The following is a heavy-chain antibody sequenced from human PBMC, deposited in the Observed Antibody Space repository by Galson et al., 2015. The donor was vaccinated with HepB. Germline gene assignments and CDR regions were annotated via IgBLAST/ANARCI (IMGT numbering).Heavy chain of an antibody. V-gene: IGHV3-21*01. Sequence: SLRLSCAASGFTFSSYSMNWVRQAPGKGLEWVSSISSSSSYIYYADSVKGRFTISRDNAKNSLYLQMNSLRAEDTAVYYCARIAAAGPSCFDYWGQGTLVTVSS. CDR2: ISSSSSYI. CDR1: GFTFSSYS. D-gene: IGHD6-13*01. CDR3: ARIAAAGPSCFDY. J-gene: IGHJ4*02.